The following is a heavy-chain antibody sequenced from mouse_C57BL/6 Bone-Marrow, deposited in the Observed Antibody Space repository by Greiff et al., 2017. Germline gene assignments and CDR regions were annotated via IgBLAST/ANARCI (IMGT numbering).Heavy chain of an antibody. J-gene: IGHJ1*03. CDR3: ARGVYYGSGWYFDV. CDR1: GYTFTSYW. D-gene: IGHD1-1*01. V-gene: IGHV1-69*01. Sequence: QVQLQQPGAELVMPGASVKLSCKASGYTFTSYWMHWVKQRPGQGLEWIGEIDPSDSYTNYNQKFKGKYTLTVDKSSSTAYMQLSSLTSLDSAVYYCARGVYYGSGWYFDVWGTGTTVTVSS. CDR2: IDPSDSYT.